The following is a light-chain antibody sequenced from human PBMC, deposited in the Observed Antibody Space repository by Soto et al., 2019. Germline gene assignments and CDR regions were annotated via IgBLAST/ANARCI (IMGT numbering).Light chain of an antibody. J-gene: IGLJ2*01. CDR2: EVS. CDR3: CSYAGDLAL. V-gene: IGLV2-14*01. CDR1: SSDVGGYSY. Sequence: QSVLTQPASVSGSPGQSMTISCTGTSSDVGGYSYVSWYQQHPGKTPKLMIYEVSNRPSGVSHRFSGSKSGNTASLTISGLQAEDEADYYCCSYAGDLALFGGGTKVTVL.